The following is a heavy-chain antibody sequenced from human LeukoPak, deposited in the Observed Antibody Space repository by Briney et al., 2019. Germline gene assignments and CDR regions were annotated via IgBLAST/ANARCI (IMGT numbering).Heavy chain of an antibody. J-gene: IGHJ4*02. Sequence: PSETLSLTCTVSGGSISSYYWSWIRQPPGKGLEWIGYIYYSGSTNYNPSLKSRVTMSVDTSKNQFSLKLSSVTAADTAVYYCARGDGYNGVDYFDYWGQGTLVTVSS. CDR1: GGSISSYY. CDR2: IYYSGST. D-gene: IGHD5-24*01. CDR3: ARGDGYNGVDYFDY. V-gene: IGHV4-59*01.